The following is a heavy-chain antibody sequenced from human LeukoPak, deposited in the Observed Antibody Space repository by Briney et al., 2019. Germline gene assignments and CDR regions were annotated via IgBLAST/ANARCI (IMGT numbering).Heavy chain of an antibody. CDR3: ARAPIDYLRYYGMDV. J-gene: IGHJ6*02. CDR1: GYTFTSYY. D-gene: IGHD5-12*01. Sequence: ASVKVSCKASGYTFTSYYMHWVRQAPGQGLEWMGIINPSGGSTSYAQKFQGRVTMTRDTSTSTVYMELSSLRSEDTAVYYCARAPIDYLRYYGMDVWGQGTTVTVSS. V-gene: IGHV1-46*01. CDR2: INPSGGST.